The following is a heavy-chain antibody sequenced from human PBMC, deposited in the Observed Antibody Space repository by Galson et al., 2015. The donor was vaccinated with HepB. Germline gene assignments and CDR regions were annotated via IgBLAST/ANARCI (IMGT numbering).Heavy chain of an antibody. J-gene: IGHJ5*02. Sequence: SLRLSCAGSGFTFRNYAMSWVRQAPGKGLEWVSVVSSDGSNKYYADSVKGRFTVSRDNSKNTVYLQMNSLRVDDTAIFYCAKDGILHCGQDCHIDRWGHGTLVTVSS. CDR1: GFTFRNYA. V-gene: IGHV3-23*01. CDR2: VSSDGSNK. CDR3: AKDGILHCGQDCHIDR. D-gene: IGHD2-21*01.